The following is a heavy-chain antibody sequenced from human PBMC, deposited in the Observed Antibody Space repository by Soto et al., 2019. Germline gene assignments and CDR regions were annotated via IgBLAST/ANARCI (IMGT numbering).Heavy chain of an antibody. CDR1: GFTYSTFG. V-gene: IGHV3-30*18. Sequence: QVQLVESGGGVVQPGRSLRLSCAASGFTYSTFGMHWVRQAPGKGLEWVAVIAADGLAQYYADSMKGRFTISRDNSENTLFLQMNNLGAEDTAVYCCAKEFFSPQAYWFFDLWGRGTLVTVSS. CDR2: IAADGLAQ. D-gene: IGHD3-3*01. CDR3: AKEFFSPQAYWFFDL. J-gene: IGHJ2*01.